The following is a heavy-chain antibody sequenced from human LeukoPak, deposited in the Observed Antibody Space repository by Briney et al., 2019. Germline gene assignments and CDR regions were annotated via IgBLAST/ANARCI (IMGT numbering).Heavy chain of an antibody. Sequence: GGSLRLSCAASGFTFDDYGMSWVRQAPGKGLEWVSGINWNGGSTGYADSVKGRFTISRDNAKNSLYLQMNSLRAEDTAVYYCARDQRGWELLSRLRQFYWYFDLWGRGTLVTVSS. CDR2: INWNGGST. V-gene: IGHV3-20*04. CDR1: GFTFDDYG. CDR3: ARDQRGWELLSRLRQFYWYFDL. J-gene: IGHJ2*01. D-gene: IGHD1-26*01.